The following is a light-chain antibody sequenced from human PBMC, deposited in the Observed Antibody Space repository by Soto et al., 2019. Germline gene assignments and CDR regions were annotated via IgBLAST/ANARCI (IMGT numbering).Light chain of an antibody. V-gene: IGKV3-11*01. J-gene: IGKJ5*01. CDR1: QSIDSH. CDR2: DAS. CDR3: QQRGYLPST. Sequence: EIVLTQSPATLSLSPGERVTLSCRASQSIDSHLAWYQQKPGQAPRLLIYDASNRATGIPARFSGSGSGTDFTLTISGLEPEDFAVYYCQQRGYLPSTFGQGTRLEIK.